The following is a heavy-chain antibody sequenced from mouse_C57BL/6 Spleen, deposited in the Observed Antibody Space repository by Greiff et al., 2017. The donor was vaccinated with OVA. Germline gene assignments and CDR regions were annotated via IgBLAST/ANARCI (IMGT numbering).Heavy chain of an antibody. CDR2: IHPNSGST. Sequence: QVQLQQPGAELVKPGASVKLSCKASGYTFTSYWMHWVKPRPGQGLEWIGMIHPNSGSTNYNEKFKSKATLTVDKSSSTAYMQLSSLTSEDSAVYYCAREGGYGSSPWFAYWGQGTLVTVAA. J-gene: IGHJ3*01. CDR1: GYTFTSYW. V-gene: IGHV1-64*01. D-gene: IGHD1-1*01. CDR3: AREGGYGSSPWFAY.